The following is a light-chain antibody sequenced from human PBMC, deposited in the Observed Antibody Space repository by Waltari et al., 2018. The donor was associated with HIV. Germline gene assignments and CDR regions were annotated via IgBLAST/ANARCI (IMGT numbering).Light chain of an antibody. CDR2: YYSDSDK. CDR1: SDINVGSYN. V-gene: IGLV5-37*01. Sequence: QPVLTQPPSSSASPGESARLTCTLPSDINVGSYNIYWYQQKPGSPPRYLLFYYSDSDKCQGSGVTSRFSGSKDASANTGILLYYELQAEDGADYHCMIWPSNASGVFGGGTKLTVL. J-gene: IGLJ3*02. CDR3: MIWPSNASGV.